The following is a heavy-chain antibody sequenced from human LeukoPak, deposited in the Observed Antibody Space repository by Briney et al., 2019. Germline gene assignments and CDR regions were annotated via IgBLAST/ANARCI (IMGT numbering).Heavy chain of an antibody. Sequence: GGSLRLSCAASGFTFSNYAMHWVRQAPGKGLEWVAVISYDGSNKYYADSVKGRFTISRDNSKNTLYLQMNSLRAEDTAVYYCARDYNLDYWGQGTLVTVSS. CDR1: GFTFSNYA. J-gene: IGHJ4*02. V-gene: IGHV3-30-3*01. CDR3: ARDYNLDY. D-gene: IGHD1-1*01. CDR2: ISYDGSNK.